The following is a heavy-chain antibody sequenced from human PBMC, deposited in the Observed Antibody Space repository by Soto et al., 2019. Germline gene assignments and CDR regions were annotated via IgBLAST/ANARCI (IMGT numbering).Heavy chain of an antibody. D-gene: IGHD5-12*01. V-gene: IGHV3-23*01. J-gene: IGHJ4*02. CDR2: ISGSGGST. CDR1: GFTFSSYA. CDR3: AKSPEWLRSNYFDY. Sequence: EVQLLESGGGLVQPGGSLRLSCAASGFTFSSYAMSWVRQAPGKGLEWVSAISGSGGSTYYADSVKGRFTISRDNSKNTLYMQMHSLRSEATAVYYCAKSPEWLRSNYFDYWGQGTLVTVSS.